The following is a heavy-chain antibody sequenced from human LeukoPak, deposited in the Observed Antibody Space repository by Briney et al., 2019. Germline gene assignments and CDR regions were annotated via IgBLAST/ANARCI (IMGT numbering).Heavy chain of an antibody. Sequence: GASVKVSCKASGYTFTGYYMHWVRQAPGQGLEWMGWINPNSGGTNYAQKFQGRVTMTRDTSISTAYMELSRLRSDDTAVYYCARSICSSTSCYIDAFDIWGQGTMVTVSS. J-gene: IGHJ3*02. D-gene: IGHD2-2*01. CDR2: INPNSGGT. CDR3: ARSICSSTSCYIDAFDI. CDR1: GYTFTGYY. V-gene: IGHV1-2*02.